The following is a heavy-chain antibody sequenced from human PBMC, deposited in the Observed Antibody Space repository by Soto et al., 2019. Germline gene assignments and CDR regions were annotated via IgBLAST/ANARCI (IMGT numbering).Heavy chain of an antibody. D-gene: IGHD5-12*01. CDR2: IDPSDSYT. CDR3: AREGRDGYNNWYFDL. Sequence: GESLKISCKGSGYSFTSYWIGCVRQMPGKGLEWMGRIDPSDSYTNYSPSFQGHVTISADKSISTAYLQWSSLKASDTAMYYCAREGRDGYNNWYFDLWGRGTLVTVSS. J-gene: IGHJ2*01. V-gene: IGHV5-10-1*01. CDR1: GYSFTSYW.